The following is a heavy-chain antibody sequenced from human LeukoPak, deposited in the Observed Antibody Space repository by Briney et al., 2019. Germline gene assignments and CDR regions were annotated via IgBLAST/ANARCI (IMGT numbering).Heavy chain of an antibody. CDR2: IYYSGST. J-gene: IGHJ3*02. D-gene: IGHD6-6*01. CDR3: ARSSSRSYAFDI. V-gene: IGHV4-59*01. Sequence: SETLSLTCTVSGGSINSYYWSWIRQPPGKGLEWIGYIYYSGSTNYNPSLKSRVTISVDTSENQFSLKLSSVTAADTAVYYCARSSSRSYAFDIWGQGTMVTVSS. CDR1: GGSINSYY.